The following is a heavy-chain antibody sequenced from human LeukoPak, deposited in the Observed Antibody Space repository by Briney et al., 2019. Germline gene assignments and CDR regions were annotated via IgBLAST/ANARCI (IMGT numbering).Heavy chain of an antibody. D-gene: IGHD1-26*01. CDR3: ARVGWAAGWFDP. J-gene: IGHJ5*02. Sequence: VASVKVSCKASGGTFSSYTISWVRQAPGQGLEGMVRIIPILGIANYAQKFQGRVTITADKSTSTAYMELSSLRSEDTAVYYCARVGWAAGWFDPWGQGTLVTVSS. V-gene: IGHV1-69*02. CDR2: IIPILGIA. CDR1: GGTFSSYT.